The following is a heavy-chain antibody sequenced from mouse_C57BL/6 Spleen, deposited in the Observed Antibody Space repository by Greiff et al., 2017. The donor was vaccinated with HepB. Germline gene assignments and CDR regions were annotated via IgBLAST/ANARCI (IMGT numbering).Heavy chain of an antibody. CDR1: GYAFTNYL. Sequence: VQLQQSGAELVRPGTSVKVSCKASGYAFTNYLIEWVKQRPGQGLEWIGVINPGSGGTNYNEKFKGKATLTADKSSSTAYMQLSSLTSEDSAVYLCARGGGYYEGFDYWGQGTTLTVSS. CDR2: INPGSGGT. J-gene: IGHJ2*01. CDR3: ARGGGYYEGFDY. D-gene: IGHD2-3*01. V-gene: IGHV1-54*01.